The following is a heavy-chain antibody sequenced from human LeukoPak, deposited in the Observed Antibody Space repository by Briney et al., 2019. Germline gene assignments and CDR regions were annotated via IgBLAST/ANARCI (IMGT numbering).Heavy chain of an antibody. V-gene: IGHV3-7*03. CDR3: ASGYCSGGSCFYTPYYFDY. J-gene: IGHJ4*02. D-gene: IGHD2-15*01. Sequence: GGSLRLSYAASGFTFSSYWMSWVRQAPGKGLEGVANIKQDGSEKYYVDSVKGRFTISRDNSKNTLYLQMNSLRAEDTAVYYCASGYCSGGSCFYTPYYFDYWGQGTLVTVSS. CDR1: GFTFSSYW. CDR2: IKQDGSEK.